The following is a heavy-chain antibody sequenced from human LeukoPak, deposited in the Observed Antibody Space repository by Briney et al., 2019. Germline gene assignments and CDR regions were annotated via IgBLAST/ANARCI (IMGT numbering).Heavy chain of an antibody. CDR2: IRQDGSVK. Sequence: SGGSLRLSCAASGFTFSTYWMSWVRQAPGKGLEWVANIRQDGSVKYYVDSVKGRFTISRDNAKNSLYLQMNSLRAEDTAVYYCARASSSSSPIFFYYYYGMDVWGQGTTVTVSS. CDR1: GFTFSTYW. D-gene: IGHD6-6*01. V-gene: IGHV3-7*01. CDR3: ARASSSSSPIFFYYYYGMDV. J-gene: IGHJ6*02.